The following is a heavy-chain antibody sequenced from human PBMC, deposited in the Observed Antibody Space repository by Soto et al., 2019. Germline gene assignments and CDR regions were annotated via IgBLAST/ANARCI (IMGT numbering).Heavy chain of an antibody. CDR1: GYTFTSYA. CDR2: ISAYNGNT. D-gene: IGHD3-16*01. J-gene: IGHJ4*02. Sequence: QVQLVQSGAEVKKPGASVKVSCKASGYTFTSYAISWVRQAPGQGLEWMGWISAYNGNTNYAQKLQGRVTMTTDTPTGTAYRGRRGRRSDNTAGYYCAGGGPPKDYWGQGTRVTVPS. V-gene: IGHV1-18*01. CDR3: AGGGPPKDY.